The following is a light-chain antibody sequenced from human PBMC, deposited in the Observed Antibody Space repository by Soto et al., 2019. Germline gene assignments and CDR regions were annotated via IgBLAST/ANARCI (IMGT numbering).Light chain of an antibody. J-gene: IGKJ2*01. CDR1: QSVSSSD. V-gene: IGKV3-20*01. Sequence: SVLTQSPGTLSLSPGDRATLSCRASQSVSSSDLAWYQQKPGQAPRLLIYGTSARATGIPDRFSGSGSGTELTLTSSRLEPEDFAVYYCQQYGGSPLYTFGQGTKLEIK. CDR2: GTS. CDR3: QQYGGSPLYT.